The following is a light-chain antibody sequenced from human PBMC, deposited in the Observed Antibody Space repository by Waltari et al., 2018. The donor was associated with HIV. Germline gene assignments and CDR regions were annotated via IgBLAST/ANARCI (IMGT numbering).Light chain of an antibody. V-gene: IGLV1-51*02. Sequence: QSVLTQPPSVSAAPRQNVTISCSGSSSDIGDTSVTWDQQPPGTAPRLLIYENQKRPLGIPNRFSGSKSGTSATLGITGLQTGDEADYYCGTWHSSLSAGIFGGGTKLTVL. CDR3: GTWHSSLSAGI. CDR2: ENQ. J-gene: IGLJ2*01. CDR1: SSDIGDTS.